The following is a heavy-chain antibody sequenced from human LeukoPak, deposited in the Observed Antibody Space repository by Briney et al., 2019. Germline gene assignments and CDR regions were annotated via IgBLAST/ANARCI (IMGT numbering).Heavy chain of an antibody. CDR1: GFTFSSYG. D-gene: IGHD6-13*01. CDR2: ISGSGGST. CDR3: ARDVVPGIAAANWFDP. V-gene: IGHV3-23*01. J-gene: IGHJ5*02. Sequence: GGSLRLSCAASGFTFSSYGMSWVRQAPGKGLEWVSAISGSGGSTYYADSVKGRFTISRDNAKNSLYLQMNSLRAEDTALYYCARDVVPGIAAANWFDPWGQGTLVTVSS.